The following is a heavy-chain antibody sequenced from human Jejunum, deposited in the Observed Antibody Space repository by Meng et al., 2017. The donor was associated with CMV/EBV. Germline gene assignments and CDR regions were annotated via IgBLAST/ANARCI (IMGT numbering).Heavy chain of an antibody. V-gene: IGHV4-39*01. CDR2: IYYSGST. D-gene: IGHD7-27*01. CDR3: ASPLGILGIVDL. CDR1: GGSISSSSYY. J-gene: IGHJ2*01. Sequence: RPLQEAGPGLVSLSGPLSLTCTVSGGSISSSSYYWGWIRQPPGKGLEWIGSIYYSGSTYYNPSLKSRVTISVDTSKNQFSLKLSSVTAADTAVYYCASPLGILGIVDLWGRGTLVTVSS.